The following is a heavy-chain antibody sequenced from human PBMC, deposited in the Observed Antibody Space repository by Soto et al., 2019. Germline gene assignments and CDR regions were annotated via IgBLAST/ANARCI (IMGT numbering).Heavy chain of an antibody. J-gene: IGHJ5*02. D-gene: IGHD5-12*01. Sequence: ASVKVSCKASGYTFTSYGISWVRQAPGQGLEWMGLLIPYNGDRIYAQKFQGRVILTTDTATNTAYMERGSLRSDDTAVYYCVRDASSGYRGWWDPWGQGTLVTVSS. V-gene: IGHV1-18*01. CDR1: GYTFTSYG. CDR2: LIPYNGDR. CDR3: VRDASSGYRGWWDP.